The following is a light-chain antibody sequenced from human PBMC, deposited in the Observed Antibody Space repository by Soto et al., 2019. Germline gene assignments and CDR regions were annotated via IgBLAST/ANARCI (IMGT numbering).Light chain of an antibody. CDR1: QSVSSSY. J-gene: IGKJ4*01. CDR3: QQYGRSPP. V-gene: IGKV3-20*01. CDR2: GAS. Sequence: EIVLTQSPGTLSLSPGERATLSCRASQSVSSSYLAWYQQKPGQAPRLLIYGASSRATGIPDRFSGSGSGTDFTLTISRLKTEALTVYYCQQYGRSPPFGGGTKVEIK.